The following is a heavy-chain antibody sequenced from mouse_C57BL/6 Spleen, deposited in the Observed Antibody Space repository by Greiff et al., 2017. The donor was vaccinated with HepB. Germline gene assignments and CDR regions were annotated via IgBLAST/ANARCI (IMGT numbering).Heavy chain of an antibody. V-gene: IGHV1-81*01. CDR2: IYPRSGNT. D-gene: IGHD2-2*01. CDR3: ARSTMVKDAMDY. CDR1: GYTFTSYG. Sequence: QVQLQQSGAELARPGASVKLSCKASGYTFTSYGISWVKQRTGQGLEWIGEIYPRSGNTYYNEKFKGKATLTADKSSSTAYMELRSLTSEDSAVYFCARSTMVKDAMDYWGQGTSVTVSS. J-gene: IGHJ4*01.